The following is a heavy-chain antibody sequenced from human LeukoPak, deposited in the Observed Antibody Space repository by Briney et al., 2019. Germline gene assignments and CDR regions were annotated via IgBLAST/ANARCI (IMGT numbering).Heavy chain of an antibody. J-gene: IGHJ4*02. CDR2: IGGSGSYT. D-gene: IGHD6-13*01. CDR3: ARDWYDY. Sequence: GVSLRLSCAASAFTFSNYAMIWDRHAPGKGLEWVSVIGGSGSYTYYADSVKGRFTISRDNSKDTLYLQMNSLRVEDTAVYYCARDWYDYWGQGTLVTVSS. V-gene: IGHV3-23*01. CDR1: AFTFSNYA.